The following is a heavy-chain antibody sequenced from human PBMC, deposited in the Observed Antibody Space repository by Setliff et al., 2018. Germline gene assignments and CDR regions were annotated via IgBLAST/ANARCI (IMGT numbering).Heavy chain of an antibody. V-gene: IGHV1-69*13. D-gene: IGHD3-22*01. CDR1: GGTFSSYA. J-gene: IGHJ3*02. CDR2: IIPIFGTA. Sequence: EASVKVSCKASGGTFSSYAISWVRQAPGQGLEWMGGIIPIFGTANYAQKFQGRVTITADESTSTAYMELSSLRSEDTAVYYCARDGDNYYDSSGYYLNHALDIWGQGTMVTVSS. CDR3: ARDGDNYYDSSGYYLNHALDI.